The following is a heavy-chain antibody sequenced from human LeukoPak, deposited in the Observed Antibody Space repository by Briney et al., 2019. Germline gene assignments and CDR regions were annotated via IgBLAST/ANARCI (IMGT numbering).Heavy chain of an antibody. V-gene: IGHV4-61*02. Sequence: SQTLSLTCTVSGGSISEGNHFWTWIRQPAGKGLEWIGRIFPGGSVNYNPSLESRLTLTVDTSKNQFSLKLSSVTAADTAVYYCARNMVRGVNNIGYWGQGTLVTVSS. J-gene: IGHJ4*02. CDR2: IFPGGSV. CDR3: ARNMVRGVNNIGY. CDR1: GGSISEGNHF. D-gene: IGHD3-10*01.